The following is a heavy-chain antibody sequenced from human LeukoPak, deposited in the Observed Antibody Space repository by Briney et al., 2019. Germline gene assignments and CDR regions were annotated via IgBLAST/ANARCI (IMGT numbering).Heavy chain of an antibody. CDR1: GYTLTELS. CDR3: ATGPYYYDSSGYSFDY. V-gene: IGHV1-24*01. CDR2: FDPEDGKT. D-gene: IGHD3-22*01. J-gene: IGHJ4*02. Sequence: ASVKVSCKVSGYTLTELSMHWVRQAPGKGLEWMGGFDPEDGKTIYAQKFQGRVTMTEDTSTDTAYMELSSLRSEDTAVYYCATGPYYYDSSGYSFDYWGQGTLVTVSS.